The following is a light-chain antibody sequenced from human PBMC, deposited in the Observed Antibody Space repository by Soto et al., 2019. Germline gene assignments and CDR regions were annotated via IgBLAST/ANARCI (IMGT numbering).Light chain of an antibody. V-gene: IGKV3-20*01. CDR2: KAS. Sequence: EIVLTQSPGTLSLSPGERATLSCRANQSFTSSYLAWFQQKPGQAPKLLIYKASTLEGGVSSRFSGSGSGTEFTLTISNLQPDDFATYYCQQYNTYYTFGQGTKLEIK. CDR3: QQYNTYYT. CDR1: QSFTSSY. J-gene: IGKJ2*01.